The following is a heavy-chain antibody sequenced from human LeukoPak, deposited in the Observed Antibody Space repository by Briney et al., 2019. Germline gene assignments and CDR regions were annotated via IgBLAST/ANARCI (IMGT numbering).Heavy chain of an antibody. Sequence: GSLRLSCAASGFTFSSYAMSWVRQAPGKGLEWVSAISGSGGSTYYADSVKGRFTISRDNSKNTLYLQMNSQRAEDTAVYYCAKETKKGKTWIQLWTYFDYWGQGTLVTVSS. D-gene: IGHD5-18*01. J-gene: IGHJ4*02. CDR1: GFTFSSYA. V-gene: IGHV3-23*01. CDR2: ISGSGGST. CDR3: AKETKKGKTWIQLWTYFDY.